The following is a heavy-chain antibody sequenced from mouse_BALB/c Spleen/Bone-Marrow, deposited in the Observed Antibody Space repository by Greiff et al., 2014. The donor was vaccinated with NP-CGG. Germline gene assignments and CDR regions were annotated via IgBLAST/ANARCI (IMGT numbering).Heavy chain of an antibody. Sequence: QVHVKQSGAELVKPGASVKMSCKASGYTFTSYWMNWVMQRPGQGLEWIGVIDPSDSYTSYNQKFKGKATLTVDTSSSTAYMQLSSLTSEDSAVYYCTRGDYDWYFDVWGAGTTVTVSS. CDR2: IDPSDSYT. V-gene: IGHV1S127*01. J-gene: IGHJ1*01. CDR3: TRGDYDWYFDV. D-gene: IGHD2-4*01. CDR1: GYTFTSYW.